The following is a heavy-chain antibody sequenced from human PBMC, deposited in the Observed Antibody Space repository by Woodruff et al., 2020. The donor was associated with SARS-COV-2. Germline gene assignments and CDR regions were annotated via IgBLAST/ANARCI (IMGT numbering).Heavy chain of an antibody. CDR3: ASHGDLDWFDP. J-gene: IGHJ5*02. CDR2: IYYSGST. Sequence: IRQPPGKGLEWIGSIYYSGSTYYNPSLKSRVTISVDTSKNQFSLKLSSVTAADTAVYYCASHGDLDWFDPWGQGTLVTVSS. V-gene: IGHV4-39*01.